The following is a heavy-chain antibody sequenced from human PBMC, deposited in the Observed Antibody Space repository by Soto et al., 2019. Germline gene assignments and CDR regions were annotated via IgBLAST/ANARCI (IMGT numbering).Heavy chain of an antibody. D-gene: IGHD3-16*02. CDR1: GFSLSTSGVG. CDR2: IYLDDDK. J-gene: IGHJ4*02. V-gene: IGHV2-5*02. CDR3: VREGGRLTFGGVVVRSNY. Sequence: QITLKESGPTLVKPTQTLTLTCTFSGFSLSTSGVGVGWIRQAPGKALEWLAIIYLDDDKRYNTTLKNRLTITKDNSKNQVVLTMTNMDPVDTATYYCVREGGRLTFGGVVVRSNYWGQGALVTVSS.